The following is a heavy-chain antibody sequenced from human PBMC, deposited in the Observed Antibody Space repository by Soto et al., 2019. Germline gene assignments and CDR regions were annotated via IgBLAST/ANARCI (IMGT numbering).Heavy chain of an antibody. CDR2: INHSGST. J-gene: IGHJ4*02. CDR1: GGSFSGYY. D-gene: IGHD3-22*01. Sequence: LRETLSLTCAVYGGSFSGYYWSWIRQPPGKGLEWIGEINHSGSTNYNPSLKSRVTISVDTSKNQFSLKLGSVTAADTAVYYCARGGQTYYYDSSGYYPGWGQGTLVTV. CDR3: ARGGQTYYYDSSGYYPG. V-gene: IGHV4-34*01.